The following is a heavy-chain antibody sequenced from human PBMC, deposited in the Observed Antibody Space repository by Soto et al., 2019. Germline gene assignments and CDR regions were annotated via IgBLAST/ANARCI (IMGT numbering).Heavy chain of an antibody. J-gene: IGHJ4*02. D-gene: IGHD3-22*01. V-gene: IGHV4-61*01. CDR1: GGSVSSGSYY. CDR2: IYYSGST. Sequence: QVQLQESGPGLVKPSETLSLTCTVSGGSVSSGSYYWSWIRQPPGKGLEWIGYIYYSGSTNYNPSRKSRVTISVDTSKNQFSLKLSSVTGADTAVYFCARGGRGYYDSRGQGLFDYWGQGNPGHRLL. CDR3: ARGGRGYYDSRGQGLFDY.